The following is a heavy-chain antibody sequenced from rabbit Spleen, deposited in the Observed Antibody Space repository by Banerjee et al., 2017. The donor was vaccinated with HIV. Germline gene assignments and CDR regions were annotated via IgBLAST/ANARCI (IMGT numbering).Heavy chain of an antibody. CDR1: GFTISSSYW. CDR3: ARDTGSSFSSYGMDL. J-gene: IGHJ6*01. Sequence: QEQLKESGGGLVQPGGSLKLSCTASGFTISSSYWICWVRQAPGKGLEWIACIYTGSSGFTYSATWAKGRFTCSKTSSTTVTLQMTSLTVADTATYFCARDTGSSFSSYGMDLWGPGTLVTVS. CDR2: IYTGSSGFT. V-gene: IGHV1S45*01. D-gene: IGHD8-1*01.